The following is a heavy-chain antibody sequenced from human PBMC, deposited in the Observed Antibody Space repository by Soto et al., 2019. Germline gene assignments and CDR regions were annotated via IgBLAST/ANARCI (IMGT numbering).Heavy chain of an antibody. J-gene: IGHJ6*03. V-gene: IGHV1-69*02. CDR3: ARAQYYNVPTCFGYPDT. CDR2: IIPLLGLT. Sequence: QVQLLQSGAEVKKPGSSVRVSCHASGDTFTTHTITWVRQAPGQGLEWVGRIIPLLGLTDYAQKFQGRVVITADKSTSTTYMVLSRLTLEDTALYSCARAQYYNVPTCFGYPDTWGTGTAVTVSS. D-gene: IGHD3-10*02. CDR1: GDTFTTHT.